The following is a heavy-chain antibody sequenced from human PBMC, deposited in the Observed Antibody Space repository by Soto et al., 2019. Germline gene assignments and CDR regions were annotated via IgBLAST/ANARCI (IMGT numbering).Heavy chain of an antibody. CDR1: NDSLSSHF. Sequence: ASVKVSCKSSNDSLSSHFIHWVRQAPGEGLECMGIISPGPNSASYSKEFQGRLTLTSDMPSRTVYMQLSNLRSDDTAVYYCAGASSRVSSVVAAYWGQGTLVTVSS. CDR2: ISPGPNSA. J-gene: IGHJ4*02. D-gene: IGHD2-15*01. V-gene: IGHV1-46*01. CDR3: AGASSRVSSVVAAY.